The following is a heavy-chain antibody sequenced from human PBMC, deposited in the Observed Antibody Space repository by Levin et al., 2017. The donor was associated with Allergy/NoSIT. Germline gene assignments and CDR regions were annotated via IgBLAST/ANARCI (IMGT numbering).Heavy chain of an antibody. CDR2: IKSKTDGGTT. D-gene: IGHD2-2*02. Sequence: LSLTCAASGFTFSNAWMSWVRQAPGKGLEWVGRIKSKTDGGTTDYAAPVKGRFTISRDDSKNTLYLQMNSLKTEDTAVYYCTTDRTYDLPPVVPAAKPLYYYYGMDVWGQGTTVTVSS. V-gene: IGHV3-15*01. CDR1: GFTFSNAW. CDR3: TTDRTYDLPPVVPAAKPLYYYYGMDV. J-gene: IGHJ6*02.